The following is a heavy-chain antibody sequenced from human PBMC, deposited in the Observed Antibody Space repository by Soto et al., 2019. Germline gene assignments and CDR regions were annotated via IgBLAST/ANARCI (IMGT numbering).Heavy chain of an antibody. J-gene: IGHJ4*02. D-gene: IGHD6-6*01. CDR1: GGSITSSSHY. CDR2: IYYDGNT. Sequence: SETLSLTCTVSGGSITSSSHYWCWILHPPGKGLECIGNIYYDGNTYYNPSLKSRVTISLDTSKNQFSLRLNSVTAADTAVYYCARSSITPRLFMYPFDYWGQGTLVTVSS. V-gene: IGHV4-39*01. CDR3: ARSSITPRLFMYPFDY.